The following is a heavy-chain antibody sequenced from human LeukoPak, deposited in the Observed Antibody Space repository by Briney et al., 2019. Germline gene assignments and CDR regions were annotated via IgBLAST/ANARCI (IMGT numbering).Heavy chain of an antibody. D-gene: IGHD3-16*01. J-gene: IGHJ5*02. CDR3: ARGPIGYDYVWGSWSGS. CDR1: GGSISSHY. CDR2: LYHSGST. V-gene: IGHV4-59*11. Sequence: ETLSLTCTVSGGSISSHYWNWLRQPPGKGLEWIGHLYHSGSTNYNPSLKSRVTISVDTSKNHFSLRLSSVSAADTAVYYCARGPIGYDYVWGSWSGSWGQGTLVTVSS.